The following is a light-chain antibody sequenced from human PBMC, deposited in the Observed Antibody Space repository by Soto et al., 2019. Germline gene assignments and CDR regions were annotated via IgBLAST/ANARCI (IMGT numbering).Light chain of an antibody. Sequence: QSALTQPRSVSGSPGQSVTISCTGTSSDVGGYYHVSWYQQHPDKAPKLMTYDVSKRPSGVPDRFSGSKSGNTASLTISGLQAEDEADYYCCSYAGSYTVIFGGGTKLPVL. CDR3: CSYAGSYTVI. J-gene: IGLJ2*01. CDR1: SSDVGGYYH. CDR2: DVS. V-gene: IGLV2-11*01.